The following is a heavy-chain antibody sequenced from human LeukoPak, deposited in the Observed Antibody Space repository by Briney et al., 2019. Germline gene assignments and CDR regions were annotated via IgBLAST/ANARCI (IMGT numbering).Heavy chain of an antibody. CDR2: INSDGSST. J-gene: IGHJ6*02. CDR1: GFTFSSYW. D-gene: IGHD1-26*01. V-gene: IGHV3-74*01. Sequence: GGSLRLSCAASGFTFSSYWMHWVRHAPGKGLVWVSHINSDGSSTTYADSVKGRFSISRDNAKNTLYLQMNSLRVEDTAVYYCAKDGYQGSYAYYYYGMDVWGQGTTVTVSS. CDR3: AKDGYQGSYAYYYYGMDV.